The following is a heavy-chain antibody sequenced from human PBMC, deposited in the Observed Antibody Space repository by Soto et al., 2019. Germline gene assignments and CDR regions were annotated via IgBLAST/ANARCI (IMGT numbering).Heavy chain of an antibody. J-gene: IGHJ4*02. V-gene: IGHV1-2*02. CDR2: ISPYSGGA. CDR3: ARVIRGAYYNSPLDT. CDR1: GYTFTGYF. D-gene: IGHD3-10*01. Sequence: VASVKVSCKASGYTFTGYFMHWVRQAPGQGLEWMGWISPYSGGADYAQSFQGRVTMTRDTSISTVYMELSRLRFDDTAVYYCARVIRGAYYNSPLDTWGQGTVVTVSS.